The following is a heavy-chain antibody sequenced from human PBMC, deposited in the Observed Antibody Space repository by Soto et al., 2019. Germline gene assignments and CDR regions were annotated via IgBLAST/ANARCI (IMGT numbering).Heavy chain of an antibody. CDR3: ARSPYYYDSSGYYYVVPFDY. D-gene: IGHD3-22*01. CDR2: IYYSGST. Sequence: SETLSLTCTVSGGSISSGGYYWSWIRQHPGKGLEWIGYIYYSGSTYYNPSLKSRVTISADTSKNQFSLKLSSVTAADTAVYYCARSPYYYDSSGYYYVVPFDYWGQGTLVTVSS. CDR1: GGSISSGGYY. J-gene: IGHJ4*02. V-gene: IGHV4-31*03.